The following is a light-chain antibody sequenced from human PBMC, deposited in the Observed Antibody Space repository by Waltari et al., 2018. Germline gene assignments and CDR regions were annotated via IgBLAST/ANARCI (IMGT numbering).Light chain of an antibody. J-gene: IGLJ3*02. CDR3: QSFDSSLSGYWV. Sequence: QSVLTQPPSVSGAPGQTVTISCPGSHSNIGAGYEFHWYQQLPGMVPRLLIYGDTNRPSGVPDRFSGSKSGTSGSLAITGLQAEDEADYYCQSFDSSLSGYWVFGGGTKLTVL. CDR1: HSNIGAGYE. V-gene: IGLV1-40*01. CDR2: GDT.